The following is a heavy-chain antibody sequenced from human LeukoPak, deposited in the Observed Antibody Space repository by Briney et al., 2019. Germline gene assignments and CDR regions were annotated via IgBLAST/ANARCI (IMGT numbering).Heavy chain of an antibody. D-gene: IGHD1-26*01. V-gene: IGHV6-1*01. CDR1: GDSVSSNSAA. CDR2: TYYRSKWYN. J-gene: IGHJ5*02. CDR3: ARVSSYSPNNWFDP. Sequence: SQTLSLTCAISGDSVSSNSAAWNWIRQSPSRGLEWLGRTYYRSKWYNDYAVSVKSRITINPDTSKNQFSLQLNSVTPEGTAVYYCARVSSYSPNNWFDPWGQGTLVTVSS.